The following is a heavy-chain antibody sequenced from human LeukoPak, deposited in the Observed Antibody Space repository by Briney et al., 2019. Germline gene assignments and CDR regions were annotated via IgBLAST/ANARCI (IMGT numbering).Heavy chain of an antibody. CDR2: IYYSGNT. V-gene: IGHV4-39*02. J-gene: IGHJ4*02. D-gene: IGHD3-3*01. CDR1: GGFISSNSAY. CDR3: AREGYDFWSTHLYYFDH. Sequence: KPSETLSLTCTVSGGFISSNSAYWSWIRQPPGKALEWIGNIYYSGNTYYNPSLESRVTMSVDTSKNHSSLTLSSVTAADTAVYYCAREGYDFWSTHLYYFDHWGLGTLVTVSS.